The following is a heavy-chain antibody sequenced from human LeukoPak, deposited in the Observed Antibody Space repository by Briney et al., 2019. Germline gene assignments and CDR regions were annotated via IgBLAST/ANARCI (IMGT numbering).Heavy chain of an antibody. CDR1: GFRLSSQS. CDR2: ISSSGSLT. V-gene: IGHV3-21*06. Sequence: PGGSLRLSCAASGFRLSSQSMNWVRQAPGKGLEWVSSISSSGSLTYYADSVKGRFTISRDNAKNSLYLQMNSLRVEDTAVYYCARLTWPFDDDVSQTGFEYWGQGTLVTVS. D-gene: IGHD3-9*01. CDR3: ARLTWPFDDDVSQTGFEY. J-gene: IGHJ4*02.